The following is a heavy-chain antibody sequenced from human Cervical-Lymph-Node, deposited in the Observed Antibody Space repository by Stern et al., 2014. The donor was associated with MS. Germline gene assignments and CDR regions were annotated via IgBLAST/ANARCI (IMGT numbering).Heavy chain of an antibody. D-gene: IGHD1-26*01. J-gene: IGHJ4*02. Sequence: EVQLEESGGGLVQPGGSLRLSCAASGFTFSSYWMSWVRQAPGKGLEWVANIKQDGSEKYYVDSVKGRFTISRDNAKNSLYLQMNSLRAEDTAVYYCARARKGWELPLDYWGQGTLVTVSS. CDR3: ARARKGWELPLDY. CDR2: IKQDGSEK. V-gene: IGHV3-7*01. CDR1: GFTFSSYW.